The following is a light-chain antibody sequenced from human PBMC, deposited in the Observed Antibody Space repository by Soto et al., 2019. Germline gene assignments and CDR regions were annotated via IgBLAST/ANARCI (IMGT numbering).Light chain of an antibody. Sequence: QSALTQPPSASGSPGQSVTISCTGTSSDVGGYNHVSWYQQHPGKAPKLMIFEVSNRPSGVPDRFSGSKSGTTASLTVSGLQAEAEADYYCSSFAGNHRVFGGGTKLTVL. CDR2: EVS. CDR1: SSDVGGYNH. CDR3: SSFAGNHRV. V-gene: IGLV2-8*01. J-gene: IGLJ3*02.